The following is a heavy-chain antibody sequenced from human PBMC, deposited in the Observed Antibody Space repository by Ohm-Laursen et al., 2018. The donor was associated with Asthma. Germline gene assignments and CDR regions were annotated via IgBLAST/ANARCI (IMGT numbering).Heavy chain of an antibody. D-gene: IGHD3-22*01. CDR1: GYTFSRYS. V-gene: IGHV3-33*08. J-gene: IGHJ4*02. CDR3: ARDRSRSGHYPRPHDY. CDR2: IWYDGSNK. Sequence: SSLRLSCSASGYTFSRYSIHWVRQVPGKGLEWVAVIWYDGSNKYYGDSVKGRFTISRDNSKNTVYLQMNSLRAEDTAVYYCARDRSRSGHYPRPHDYWGQGTLITVSS.